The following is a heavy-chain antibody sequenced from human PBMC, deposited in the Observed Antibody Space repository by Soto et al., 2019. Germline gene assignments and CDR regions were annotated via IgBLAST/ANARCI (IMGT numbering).Heavy chain of an antibody. CDR2: IYYSGST. J-gene: IGHJ5*02. D-gene: IGHD2-15*01. Sequence: KPSEILSLTCTVSGGSISSGDYYWSWIRQPPGKGLEWIGYIYYSGSTNYNPSLKSRVTISVDTSKNQFSLKLSSVTAADTAVYYCAREGGGSTPFDPWGQGTLVTVSS. CDR1: GGSISSGDYY. CDR3: AREGGGSTPFDP. V-gene: IGHV4-61*08.